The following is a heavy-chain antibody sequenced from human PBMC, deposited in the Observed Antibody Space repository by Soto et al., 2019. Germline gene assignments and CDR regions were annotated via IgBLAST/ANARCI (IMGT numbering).Heavy chain of an antibody. CDR2: IYYSGST. D-gene: IGHD2-15*01. Sequence: QVQLQESGPGLVKPSETLSLTCTVSGGSISSYYWSWIRQPPGKGLEWIGYIYYSGSTNYNPSLKSRVTISVDTSKNQFSLKLSSVTAADTAVYYCASRIHCSGGSCPRDDAFDIWGQGTMVTVSS. J-gene: IGHJ3*02. CDR3: ASRIHCSGGSCPRDDAFDI. V-gene: IGHV4-59*08. CDR1: GGSISSYY.